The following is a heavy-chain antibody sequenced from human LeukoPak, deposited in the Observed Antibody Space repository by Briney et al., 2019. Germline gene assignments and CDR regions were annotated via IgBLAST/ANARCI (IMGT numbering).Heavy chain of an antibody. Sequence: GGSLRLSCAASGFTFSSYSMNWVRQAPGKGLEWVSYISSSSSTIYYADSVKGRFTISRDNAKNSLYLQMNSLRAEDTAVYYCARDFGYGSGSYGVNWGQGTLVTVSS. D-gene: IGHD3-10*01. CDR2: ISSSSSTI. V-gene: IGHV3-48*01. CDR1: GFTFSSYS. J-gene: IGHJ4*02. CDR3: ARDFGYGSGSYGVN.